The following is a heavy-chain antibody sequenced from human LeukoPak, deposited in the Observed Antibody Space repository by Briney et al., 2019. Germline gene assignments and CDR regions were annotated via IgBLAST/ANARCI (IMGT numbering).Heavy chain of an antibody. J-gene: IGHJ4*02. D-gene: IGHD3-10*01. CDR2: VYYSGNT. Sequence: SETLSLTCAVSGGSISTYYWTWIRQPPGKGLEWIGNVYYSGNTKYNPSLKSRVTISVDTSKNKFSLKLNSVTAADTALYYCAKDSEPYYYGSGNFDYWGQGTLVTVSS. CDR1: GGSISTYY. V-gene: IGHV4-59*01. CDR3: AKDSEPYYYGSGNFDY.